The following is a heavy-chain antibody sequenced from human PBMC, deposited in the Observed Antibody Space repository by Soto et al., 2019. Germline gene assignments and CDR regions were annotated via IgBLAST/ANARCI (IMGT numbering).Heavy chain of an antibody. V-gene: IGHV6-1*01. J-gene: IGHJ4*02. CDR2: THYRSKWYS. D-gene: IGHD6-13*01. CDR1: GDSVSSNSVA. CDR3: ARANEAAAGFFFDY. Sequence: PSQTLSLTCAISGDSVSSNSVAWNWIRQSPSRGLEWLGRTHYRSKWYSDYAVSVKSRITINPDTSKNQFSLQLISVTPEDTAVYYCARANEAAAGFFFDYWGQGALVTVPS.